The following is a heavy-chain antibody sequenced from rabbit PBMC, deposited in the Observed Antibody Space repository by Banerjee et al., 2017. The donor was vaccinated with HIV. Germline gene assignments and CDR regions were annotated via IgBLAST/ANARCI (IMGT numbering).Heavy chain of an antibody. J-gene: IGHJ4*01. CDR3: ARDLAGVIGWNFGL. CDR2: INTSSGNT. CDR1: GFDFSSNA. V-gene: IGHV1S45*01. D-gene: IGHD4-1*01. Sequence: QEQLEESGGDLVKPEGSLTLTCTASGFDFSSNAMCWVRQAPGKGLEWIACINTSSGNTVYATWAKGRLTISKTSWTTVTLQMTSLTAADTATYFCARDLAGVIGWNFGLWGPGTLVTVS.